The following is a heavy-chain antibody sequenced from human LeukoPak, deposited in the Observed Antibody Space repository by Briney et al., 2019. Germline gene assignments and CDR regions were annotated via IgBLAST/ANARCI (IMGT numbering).Heavy chain of an antibody. Sequence: GASVKVSCKASGGTFSSYAISWVRQAPGQGLEWMGGISAYNGNTNYAQKLQGRVTMTTDTSTSTAYMELRSLRSDDTAVYYCARAYCGGDCYSEYFQHWGQGTLVTVSS. CDR3: ARAYCGGDCYSEYFQH. D-gene: IGHD2-21*02. J-gene: IGHJ1*01. V-gene: IGHV1-18*01. CDR1: GGTFSSYA. CDR2: ISAYNGNT.